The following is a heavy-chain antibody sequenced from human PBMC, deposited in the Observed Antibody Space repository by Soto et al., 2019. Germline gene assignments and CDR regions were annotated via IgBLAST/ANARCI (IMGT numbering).Heavy chain of an antibody. Sequence: EVQLLESGGGLVKPGGSLRLSCAASGFTFTSHNIYWFRQAPGKGLEWVSSISPYDHSFYYADSVKGRFTVSKDNAKSSVFLQMNSLRAEDTAIYYCARELSTIIRAYNWGQGTLVTVSS. D-gene: IGHD3-10*01. J-gene: IGHJ4*02. CDR3: ARELSTIIRAYN. CDR2: ISPYDHSF. V-gene: IGHV3-21*02. CDR1: GFTFTSHN.